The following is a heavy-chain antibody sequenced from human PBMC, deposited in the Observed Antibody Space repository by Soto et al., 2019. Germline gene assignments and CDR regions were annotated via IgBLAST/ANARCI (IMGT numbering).Heavy chain of an antibody. J-gene: IGHJ6*02. CDR2: IYPGDSDT. CDR3: ARFGGLDYSNTFGMDV. Sequence: LGESLKISCKGSGYSFTSYWIGWVRQMPGKGLEWMGIIYPGDSDTRYSPSFQGQVTISADKSISTAYLQWSSLKASDTAMYYCARFGGLDYSNTFGMDVWGQGTTVTVSS. V-gene: IGHV5-51*01. CDR1: GYSFTSYW. D-gene: IGHD4-4*01.